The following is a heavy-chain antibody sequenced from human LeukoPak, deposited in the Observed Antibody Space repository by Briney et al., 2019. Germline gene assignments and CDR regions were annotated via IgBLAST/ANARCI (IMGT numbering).Heavy chain of an antibody. J-gene: IGHJ4*02. CDR2: SRNKANGYTT. CDR3: ARGYNSFDY. Sequence: GGSLRLSCAASGFTFSDHYMDWVRQAPGKGLEWVGRSRNKANGYTTEYAASVKGRFTISRDESKNSLHLQMNCLKTEDMAVYYCARGYNSFDYWGQGILVTVSS. V-gene: IGHV3-72*01. D-gene: IGHD5-12*01. CDR1: GFTFSDHY.